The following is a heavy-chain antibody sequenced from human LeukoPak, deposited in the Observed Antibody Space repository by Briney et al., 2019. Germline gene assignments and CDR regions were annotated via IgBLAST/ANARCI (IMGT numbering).Heavy chain of an antibody. CDR2: INGDNGNT. V-gene: IGHV1-3*01. D-gene: IGHD6-19*01. CDR3: ARSYSSGWCDY. Sequence: ASVKVSCKASGYTFTTCAMHWVRQAPGQRLEWMGWINGDNGNTKYSQKFQGRVTISRDTSASTAYMELSSLRSEDTAVYYCARSYSSGWCDYWGQGTLVTVSS. CDR1: GYTFTTCA. J-gene: IGHJ4*02.